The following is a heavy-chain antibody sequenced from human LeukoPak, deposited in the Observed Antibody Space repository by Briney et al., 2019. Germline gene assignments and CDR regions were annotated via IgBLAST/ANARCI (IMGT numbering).Heavy chain of an antibody. CDR3: ARGHNWNYVNAFDI. V-gene: IGHV3-30-3*01. CDR1: GFTFSSYA. CDR2: ISYDGSNK. D-gene: IGHD1-7*01. Sequence: GGSLRLSFAAPGFTFSSYAMHWVRQAPGKGLEWVAVISYDGSNKYYADSVKGRFTISRDNSKNTLYLQMNSLRAEDTAVYYCARGHNWNYVNAFDIWGQGTMVTVSS. J-gene: IGHJ3*02.